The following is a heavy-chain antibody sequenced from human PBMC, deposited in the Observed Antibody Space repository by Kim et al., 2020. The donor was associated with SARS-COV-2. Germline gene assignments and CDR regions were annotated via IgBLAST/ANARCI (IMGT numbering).Heavy chain of an antibody. D-gene: IGHD6-13*01. CDR1: GGSFSGYY. V-gene: IGHV4-34*01. Sequence: SETLSLTCAVYGGSFSGYYWSWIRQPPGKGLEWIGEINHSGSTNYNPSLKSRVTISVDTSKNQFSLKLSSVTAADTAVYYCARGGLLYSSSWYARGSYWFDPLGQGTLVTVSS. CDR3: ARGGLLYSSSWYARGSYWFDP. CDR2: INHSGST. J-gene: IGHJ5*02.